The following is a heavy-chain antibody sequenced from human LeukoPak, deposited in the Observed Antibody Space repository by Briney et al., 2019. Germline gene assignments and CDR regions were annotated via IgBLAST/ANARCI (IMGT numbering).Heavy chain of an antibody. CDR1: GFTFSSYS. J-gene: IGHJ6*03. Sequence: PGGSLRLSCAASGFTFSSYSMNWVRQAPGKGLEWVSSISSSGTYIYYADSVKGRFTISRDNAKNSLYLQMSSLRAEDTAVYYCAREGTDSSSWYYYYYYMDVWAKGPRSPSP. CDR2: ISSSGTYI. D-gene: IGHD6-13*01. CDR3: AREGTDSSSWYYYYYYMDV. V-gene: IGHV3-21*01.